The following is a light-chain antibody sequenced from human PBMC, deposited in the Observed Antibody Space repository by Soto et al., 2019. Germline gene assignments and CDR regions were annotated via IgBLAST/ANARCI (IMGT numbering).Light chain of an antibody. Sequence: DIQMTQSPSSLSASVGDRVTITCRASQTISNYLNWYQQKPGKAPKLLIYAAYSLQSGVSSRFGGSGSGTDFTLTISSLQSEDFATYYCQQSYSTPFTFGPGTKVDI. CDR1: QTISNY. V-gene: IGKV1-39*01. CDR3: QQSYSTPFT. J-gene: IGKJ3*01. CDR2: AAY.